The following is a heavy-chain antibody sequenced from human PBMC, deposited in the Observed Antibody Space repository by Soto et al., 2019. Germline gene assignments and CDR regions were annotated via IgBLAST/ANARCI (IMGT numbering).Heavy chain of an antibody. CDR1: GGSISSGDYY. CDR3: ARVMMDYYDSSGYSDIVNFDY. V-gene: IGHV4-30-4*01. Sequence: QVQLQESGPGLVKPSQTLSLTCTVSGGSISSGDYYWSWIRQPPGKGLEWIGYIYYSGSTYYNPSLKSRVTISVDTSKNQFSLKLSSVTAADTAVYYCARVMMDYYDSSGYSDIVNFDYWGQGTLVTVSS. CDR2: IYYSGST. D-gene: IGHD3-22*01. J-gene: IGHJ4*02.